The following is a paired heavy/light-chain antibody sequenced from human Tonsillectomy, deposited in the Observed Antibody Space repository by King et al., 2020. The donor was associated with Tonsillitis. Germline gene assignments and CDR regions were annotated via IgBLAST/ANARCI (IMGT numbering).Light chain of an antibody. CDR2: AAS. V-gene: IGKV1-33*01. J-gene: IGKJ2*01. CDR3: QQYNNLAYT. CDR1: QDISKY. Sequence: DIQMTQSPSSLSASVGDRVTITCQASQDISKYLNWYQQKPGIAPKLLIYAASNLETGVPSRFSGSGSGTDFTFTISSLQPEDIATYYCQQYNNLAYTFGQGTKLEIK.
Heavy chain of an antibody. J-gene: IGHJ6*03. V-gene: IGHV4-61*02. CDR2: ISDSGTT. CDR1: GGSSSSGSYY. D-gene: IGHD6-13*01. CDR3: AREIRIAAAGTYYYYYYLDV. Sequence: QVQLQESGPGLVKPSQTLSLTCTVSGGSSSSGSYYWSWIRQPAGKGLEWIGRISDSGTTNYNPSLKSPVTISEDTSKNQFSLKLSSVTAADTAVYYCAREIRIAAAGTYYYYYYLDVWGRGTTVTVSS.